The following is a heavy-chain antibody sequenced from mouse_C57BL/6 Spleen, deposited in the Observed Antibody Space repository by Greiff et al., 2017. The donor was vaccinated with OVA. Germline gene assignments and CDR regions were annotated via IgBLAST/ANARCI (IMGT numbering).Heavy chain of an antibody. CDR1: GYSITSGYY. V-gene: IGHV3-6*01. Sequence: EVKLVESGPGLVKPSQSLSLTCSVTGYSITSGYYWNWIRQFPGNKLEWMGYISYDGSNNYNPSLKNRISIAHDTSKNPFFLELNSVTTEDTATYYCERDYGSSWGDYYAMDYWGQGTSVTVSS. J-gene: IGHJ4*01. CDR2: ISYDGSN. CDR3: ERDYGSSWGDYYAMDY. D-gene: IGHD1-1*01.